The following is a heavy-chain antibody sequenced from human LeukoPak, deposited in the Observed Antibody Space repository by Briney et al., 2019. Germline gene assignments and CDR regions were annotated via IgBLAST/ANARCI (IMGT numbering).Heavy chain of an antibody. V-gene: IGHV3-9*01. CDR2: ISWNSGSI. J-gene: IGHJ4*02. CDR1: GFTFDDYA. Sequence: PGGSLRFSCAASGFTFDDYAMHWVRQAPGKGLEWVSGISWNSGSIGYADSVKGRFTISRDNAKNSLYLQMNSLRAEDTALYYCAKDTGYYDSSGSPAFDYWGQGTLVTVSS. CDR3: AKDTGYYDSSGSPAFDY. D-gene: IGHD3-22*01.